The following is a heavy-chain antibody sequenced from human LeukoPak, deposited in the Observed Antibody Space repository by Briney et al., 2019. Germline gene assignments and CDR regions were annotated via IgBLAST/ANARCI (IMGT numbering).Heavy chain of an antibody. D-gene: IGHD1-1*01. CDR2: IDYSGST. CDR1: GGSISSYY. J-gene: IGHJ4*02. CDR3: ARDNGTTGIDY. V-gene: IGHV4-59*01. Sequence: SETLSLTCTVSGGSISSYYWSWIRQPPGKGLEWIGYIDYSGSTNYNPSLKSRVTISVDTSKNQFSLKLSSVTAADTAVYYCARDNGTTGIDYWGQGTLVTVSS.